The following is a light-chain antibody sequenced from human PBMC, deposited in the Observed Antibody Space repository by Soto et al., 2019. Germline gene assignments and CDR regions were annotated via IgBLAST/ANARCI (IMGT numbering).Light chain of an antibody. CDR3: QVWDRLSDYV. CDR2: DES. Sequence: SYELIQPPSVSVAPGQTARTTCGGDNIGSKNVHWYQQKSGQAPVLVVYDESDRPSGIPERFSGSNSRDTATLTISRVEAGDEADYYCQVWDRLSDYVFGSGTKVTVL. V-gene: IGLV3-21*02. J-gene: IGLJ1*01. CDR1: NIGSKN.